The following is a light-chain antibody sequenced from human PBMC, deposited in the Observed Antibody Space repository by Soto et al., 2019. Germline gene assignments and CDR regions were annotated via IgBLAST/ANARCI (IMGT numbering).Light chain of an antibody. J-gene: IGKJ5*01. CDR3: QQYNKWPIT. Sequence: EIVLTQSPATLSVSPGERATLSCRASQSINTLLAWYQQKPGQAPRLLIYRTSTRATGIPARFSGSGSGTEFSLTISGLQPEDFAVYYCQQYNKWPITLGQGTRVDIK. CDR1: QSINTL. CDR2: RTS. V-gene: IGKV3-15*01.